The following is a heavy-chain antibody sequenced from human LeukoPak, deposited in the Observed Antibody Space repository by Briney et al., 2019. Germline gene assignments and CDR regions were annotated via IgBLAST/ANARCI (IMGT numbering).Heavy chain of an antibody. CDR1: GFTFSSAW. D-gene: IGHD2-15*01. V-gene: IGHV3-15*01. Sequence: GESLRLSCAASGFTFSSAWMAWVRQAPGKRLEWVGRIKSKSDGGTTEYAAPVKGRFTISTDASKNTQYLQMNSLGTEDTAVYYCTTYYCSGGRCYHFDYWGQGTLVTVSS. CDR3: TTYYCSGGRCYHFDY. J-gene: IGHJ4*02. CDR2: IKSKSDGGTT.